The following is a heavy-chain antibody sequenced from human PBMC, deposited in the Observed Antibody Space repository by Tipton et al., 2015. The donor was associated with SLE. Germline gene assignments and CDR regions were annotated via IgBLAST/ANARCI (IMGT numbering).Heavy chain of an antibody. D-gene: IGHD1-1*01. CDR1: GGSISSNY. Sequence: TLSLTCSVSGGSISSNYWIWIRQPPGKGLEWIGYISYGGGTNYNPSLKSRVTMSVDTAKNQFSLKLPSVTAADTAVYYCGRGATTWRGAIYGMDVWGQGTTVTVSS. J-gene: IGHJ6*02. CDR2: ISYGGGT. CDR3: GRGATTWRGAIYGMDV. V-gene: IGHV4-59*08.